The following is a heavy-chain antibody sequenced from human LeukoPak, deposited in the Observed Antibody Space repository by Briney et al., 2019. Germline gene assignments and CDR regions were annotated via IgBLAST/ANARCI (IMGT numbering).Heavy chain of an antibody. D-gene: IGHD3-22*01. V-gene: IGHV4-59*01. J-gene: IGHJ4*02. CDR1: GGSISSYY. CDR2: IYYSGST. Sequence: SETLSLTCTVSGGSISSYYWSWIRQPPGKGLEWIGYIYYSGSTNYNPSLKSRFTISVDTSKNQFSLKLSSVTAADTAVYYCAKDRGDSGGYPLFDHWGQGTVVTVSS. CDR3: AKDRGDSGGYPLFDH.